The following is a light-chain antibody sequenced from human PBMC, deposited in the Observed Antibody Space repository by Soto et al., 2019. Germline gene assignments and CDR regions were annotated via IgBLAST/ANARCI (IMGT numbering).Light chain of an antibody. V-gene: IGKV2-28*01. Sequence: DIVMTQSPLSLPVTPGEPASISCRSSQSLLHSNGYNYLDWYLQKPGQSPQLLIYLGSNLASGVPDRFSGSGSGTDFTLKISRVEAEDVGVYYCMQALQTPPTFGQSTRLEIK. CDR3: MQALQTPPT. CDR1: QSLLHSNGYNY. CDR2: LGS. J-gene: IGKJ5*01.